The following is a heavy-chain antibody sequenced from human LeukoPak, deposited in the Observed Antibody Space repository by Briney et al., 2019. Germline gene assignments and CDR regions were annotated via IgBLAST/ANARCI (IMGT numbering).Heavy chain of an antibody. Sequence: GGSLRLSCAASGFTFSSYAMSWVRQAPGKGLEWVSAISGSGGSTYYANSVKGRFTISRDNSEDTLYLQMNSLRAEDTAVYYCAKTYYGSRSYYRPFDYWGQGTLVTVSS. V-gene: IGHV3-23*01. CDR3: AKTYYGSRSYYRPFDY. D-gene: IGHD3-10*01. CDR1: GFTFSSYA. J-gene: IGHJ4*02. CDR2: ISGSGGST.